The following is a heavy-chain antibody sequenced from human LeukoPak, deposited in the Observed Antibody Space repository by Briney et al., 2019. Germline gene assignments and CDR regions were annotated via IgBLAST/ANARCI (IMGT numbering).Heavy chain of an antibody. V-gene: IGHV3-48*04. J-gene: IGHJ4*02. D-gene: IGHD3-10*01. CDR3: ASSGITMVRGVIPYYFDY. CDR1: GFTFSSYS. CDR2: ISSSSSTI. Sequence: PGGSLRLSCAASGFTFSSYSMNWVRQAPGKGLEWVSYISSSSSTIYYADSVKGRFTISRDNAKNSLYLQMISLRAEDTAVYYCASSGITMVRGVIPYYFDYWGQGTLVTVSS.